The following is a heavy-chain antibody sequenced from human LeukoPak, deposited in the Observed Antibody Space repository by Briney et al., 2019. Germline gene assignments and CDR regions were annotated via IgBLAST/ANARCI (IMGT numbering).Heavy chain of an antibody. CDR1: GYTFTSYG. D-gene: IGHD4-23*01. J-gene: IGHJ6*03. Sequence: ASVKVSCKASGYTFTSYGISWVRQAPGQGLEWMGWISAYNGNTNYAQKLQGRVIMTTDTSTSTAYMELRSLRSDDTAVYYCARAPTTVVTPNYHYYYMDVWGKGTTVTVSS. CDR2: ISAYNGNT. CDR3: ARAPTTVVTPNYHYYYMDV. V-gene: IGHV1-18*01.